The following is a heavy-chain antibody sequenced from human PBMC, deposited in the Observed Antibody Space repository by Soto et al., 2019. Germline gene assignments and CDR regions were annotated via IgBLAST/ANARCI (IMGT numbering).Heavy chain of an antibody. CDR1: GFTFSSYA. Sequence: EVQLVESGGGLVQPGGSLRLSCAASGFTFSSYAMHWVRQAPGKGLEYVSAIVSSGGSTYYANSVKGRFTISRDNSKISLYFQMGSLRAEDMAVYYCARGAERFESWGQGTLVTVSS. J-gene: IGHJ4*02. CDR2: IVSSGGST. CDR3: ARGAERFES. V-gene: IGHV3-64*01.